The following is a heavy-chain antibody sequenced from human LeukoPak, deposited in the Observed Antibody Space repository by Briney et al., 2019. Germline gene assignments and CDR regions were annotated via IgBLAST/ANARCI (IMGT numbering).Heavy chain of an antibody. D-gene: IGHD2-2*01. V-gene: IGHV4-59*01. J-gene: IGHJ6*02. Sequence: SETLSLTCTVSGGSISSYYWSWIRQPPGKGLEWIGYIYYSGSTNYNPSLKSRVTISVDTSKNQFSLKLSSVTAADTAVYYCARGTPTTYGMDVWGQGTTVAVSS. CDR2: IYYSGST. CDR3: ARGTPTTYGMDV. CDR1: GGSISSYY.